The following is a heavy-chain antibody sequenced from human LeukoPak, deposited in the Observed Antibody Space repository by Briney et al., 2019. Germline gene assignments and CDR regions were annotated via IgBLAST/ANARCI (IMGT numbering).Heavy chain of an antibody. D-gene: IGHD1-26*01. CDR1: GGSISSSSYY. J-gene: IGHJ4*02. V-gene: IGHV4-39*07. CDR3: ARAEHSGSYLDY. CDR2: IYYSGST. Sequence: SETLSLTCTVSGGSISSSSYYWGWIRQPPGKGLEWIGSIYYSGSTYYNPSLKSRVTISVDRSKNQFSLKLSSVTAADTAVYYCARAEHSGSYLDYWGQGTLVTVSS.